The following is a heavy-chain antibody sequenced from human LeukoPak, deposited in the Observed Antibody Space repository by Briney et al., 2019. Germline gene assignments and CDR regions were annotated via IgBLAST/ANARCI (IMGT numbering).Heavy chain of an antibody. D-gene: IGHD3-22*01. J-gene: IGHJ4*02. Sequence: PSETLSLTCAVYGGSFSGYYWSWIRQPPGKGLEWIGEINHSGSTNYNPSLKSRVTISVDTSKNQFSRKLSCVTAADTAVYYCARGGANYYDSSGYYWGQGTLVTVSS. CDR3: ARGGANYYDSSGYY. CDR1: GGSFSGYY. CDR2: INHSGST. V-gene: IGHV4-34*01.